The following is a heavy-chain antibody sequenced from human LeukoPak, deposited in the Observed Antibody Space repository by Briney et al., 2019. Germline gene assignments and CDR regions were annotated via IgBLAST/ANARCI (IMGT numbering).Heavy chain of an antibody. CDR1: GYTFTSYG. CDR2: ISAYNGNT. J-gene: IGHJ3*02. CDR3: ARDNSGTYLSGSADAFDI. Sequence: ASVKVSCKASGYTFTSYGISWVRQAPGQGLEWMGWISAYNGNTNYAQKLQGRVTMTTDTSTSTAYMELSSLRSEDTAVYYCARDNSGTYLSGSADAFDIWGQGTMVTVSS. V-gene: IGHV1-18*01. D-gene: IGHD1-26*01.